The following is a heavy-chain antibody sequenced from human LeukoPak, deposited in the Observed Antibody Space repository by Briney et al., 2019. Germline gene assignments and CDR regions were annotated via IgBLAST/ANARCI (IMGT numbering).Heavy chain of an antibody. CDR1: GFTFCSYA. CDR2: ISGSGSST. J-gene: IGHJ4*02. Sequence: GSLRLSCVASGFTFCSYAMSWVRQAPGKGLEWASAISGSGSSTYYADSVKGRFTISRDNSKNTLYLQMNSLRAEDTAVYYCAKDTNRVYYFDYWGQGTLVTLSS. CDR3: AKDTNRVYYFDY. D-gene: IGHD1-14*01. V-gene: IGHV3-23*01.